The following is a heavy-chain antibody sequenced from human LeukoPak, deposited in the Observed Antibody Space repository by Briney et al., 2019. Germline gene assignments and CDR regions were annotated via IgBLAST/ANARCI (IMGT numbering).Heavy chain of an antibody. CDR1: GFTFSSYA. Sequence: PGGSLRLSCAASGFTFSSYAMSWVRQAPGKGLEWVSAISGSGGSTYYADSVKGRFTISRDNSKDRLYLQMNGLRPDDTAVYYCARGIYYDILTGPPDYWGQGTLVTVSS. CDR2: ISGSGGST. D-gene: IGHD3-9*01. J-gene: IGHJ4*02. V-gene: IGHV3-23*01. CDR3: ARGIYYDILTGPPDY.